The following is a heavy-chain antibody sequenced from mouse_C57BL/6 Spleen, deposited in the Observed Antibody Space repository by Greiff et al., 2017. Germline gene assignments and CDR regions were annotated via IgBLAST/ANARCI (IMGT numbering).Heavy chain of an antibody. J-gene: IGHJ4*01. V-gene: IGHV1-82*01. CDR3: AIVYYGPSAMDY. CDR2: IYPGDGDT. D-gene: IGHD1-1*01. CDR1: GYAFSSSW. Sequence: VKLVESGPELVKPGASVKISCKASGYAFSSSWMNWVKQRPGKGLEWIGRIYPGDGDTNYNGKFKGKATLTADKSSSTAYMQLSSLTSEDSAVYFCAIVYYGPSAMDYWGQGTSVTVSS.